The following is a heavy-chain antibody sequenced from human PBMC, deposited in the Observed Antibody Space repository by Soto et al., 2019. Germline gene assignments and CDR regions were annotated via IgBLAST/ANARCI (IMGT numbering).Heavy chain of an antibody. V-gene: IGHV3-23*01. Sequence: GGSLRLSCAASGFSFYYYAMSWVRQTPGKGLEWVSTISNSGGNIYYADSVRGRFTISRDNSKDTLHLKMDSLRAEDTAVYYCARDRDWIQLSFDYWGQGALVTVSS. D-gene: IGHD5-18*01. CDR3: ARDRDWIQLSFDY. CDR1: GFSFYYYA. CDR2: ISNSGGNI. J-gene: IGHJ4*02.